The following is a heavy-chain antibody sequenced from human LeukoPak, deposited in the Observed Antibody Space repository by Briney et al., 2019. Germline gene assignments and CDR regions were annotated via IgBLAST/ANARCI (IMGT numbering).Heavy chain of an antibody. Sequence: ASVKVSCKASGYTFTSYGISWVRQAPGQGLEWMGWISAYNGNTNYAQKLQGRVTMTTDTSTSTAYMELGSLRSDDTAVYYCARQSDYSSGWQDYYYYYGMDVWGQGTTVTVSS. CDR2: ISAYNGNT. V-gene: IGHV1-18*01. CDR3: ARQSDYSSGWQDYYYYYGMDV. CDR1: GYTFTSYG. J-gene: IGHJ6*02. D-gene: IGHD6-19*01.